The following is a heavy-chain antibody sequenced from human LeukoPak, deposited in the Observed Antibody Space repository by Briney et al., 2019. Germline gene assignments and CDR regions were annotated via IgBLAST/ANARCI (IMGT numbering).Heavy chain of an antibody. J-gene: IGHJ6*02. Sequence: ASVKVSCKASGYTFTGYYIHWVRQAPGQGLEWVGWIYPNRAGTKYAQKFQGRVTMTRDTSISTAYMELSSLRSDDTALYYCVRVIEAGGLYGMDVWGQGTTVTVSS. CDR2: IYPNRAGT. CDR1: GYTFTGYY. D-gene: IGHD6-13*01. V-gene: IGHV1-2*02. CDR3: VRVIEAGGLYGMDV.